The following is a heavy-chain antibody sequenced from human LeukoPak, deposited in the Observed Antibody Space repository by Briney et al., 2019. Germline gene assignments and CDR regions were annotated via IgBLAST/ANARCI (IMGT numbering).Heavy chain of an antibody. CDR3: ARGTYCGGDCIGN. J-gene: IGHJ4*02. D-gene: IGHD2-21*02. Sequence: GASVKVSCKASGYTFTGYYIHWVRQAPGHGLEWMGWINPNSAGTNYAQKFQGRVTMTRDTSISTAYMELSRLRSDDTAVYYCARGTYCGGDCIGNWGQGTLVIVSS. CDR2: INPNSAGT. CDR1: GYTFTGYY. V-gene: IGHV1-2*02.